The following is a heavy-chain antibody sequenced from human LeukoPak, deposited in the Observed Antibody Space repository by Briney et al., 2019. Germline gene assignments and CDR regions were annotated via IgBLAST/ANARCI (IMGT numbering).Heavy chain of an antibody. D-gene: IGHD4-11*01. CDR3: ARDGLGATTVTTHINGRTNYYGKDV. Sequence: ASVKVSCKASGGTFSSYAISWVRQAPGQGLEWMGGIIPIFGTANYAQKFQGRVTITADESTSTAYMELSSLRSEDTAVYYCARDGLGATTVTTHINGRTNYYGKDVWGQGTTVTVSS. V-gene: IGHV1-69*13. J-gene: IGHJ6*02. CDR1: GGTFSSYA. CDR2: IIPIFGTA.